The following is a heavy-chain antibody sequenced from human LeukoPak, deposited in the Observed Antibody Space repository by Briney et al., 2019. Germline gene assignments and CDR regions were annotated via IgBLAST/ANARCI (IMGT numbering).Heavy chain of an antibody. Sequence: PSQTLSLTCTVSGGSISSGSYYWSWIRQPPGKGLEWIGEINHSGSTNYNPSLKSRVTISVDTSKNQFSLKLSSVTAADTAVYYCARGPDSSSWFYWGQGTLVTVSS. D-gene: IGHD6-13*01. V-gene: IGHV4-39*07. CDR1: GGSISSGSYY. J-gene: IGHJ4*02. CDR2: INHSGST. CDR3: ARGPDSSSWFY.